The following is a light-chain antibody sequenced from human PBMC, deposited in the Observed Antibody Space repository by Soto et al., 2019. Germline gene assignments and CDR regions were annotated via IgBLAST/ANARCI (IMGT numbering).Light chain of an antibody. V-gene: IGKV3-20*01. CDR2: GAD. CDR1: QSVSSSY. CDR3: QQYHSSPRT. Sequence: EIVLTQSPGTLSLSPGERATLSCRASQSVSSSYLAWYQQTPGQAPRLLIYGADSRATGIPDRFSGSGSGTDFTLTISRLEPEDFAVYYCQQYHSSPRTFGQGTKVEI. J-gene: IGKJ1*01.